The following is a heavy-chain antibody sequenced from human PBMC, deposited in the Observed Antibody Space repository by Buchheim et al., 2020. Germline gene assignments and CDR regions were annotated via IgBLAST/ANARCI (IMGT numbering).Heavy chain of an antibody. D-gene: IGHD6-19*01. J-gene: IGHJ4*02. CDR1: GFTFSSYG. V-gene: IGHV3-33*01. Sequence: QVQLVESGGGVVQPGRSLRLSCAASGFTFSSYGMHWVRQAPGKGLEWVAVIWYDGSNKYYADSVKGRFTISRDNSKNTLYLQMSRLRAEDTAVYYCARDSAGVAVAGFDYWGQGTL. CDR2: IWYDGSNK. CDR3: ARDSAGVAVAGFDY.